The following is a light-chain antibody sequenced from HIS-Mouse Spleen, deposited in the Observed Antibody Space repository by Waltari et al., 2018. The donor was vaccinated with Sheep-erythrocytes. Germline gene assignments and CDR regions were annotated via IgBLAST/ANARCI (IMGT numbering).Light chain of an antibody. V-gene: IGLV2-8*01. Sequence: QSALTQPPSASGSPGQSGTISCTGTSSDVGGYNYVSWYQQHPGKAPKLMIYEVSKRPPGVPDGSSGSKSGNTASLTVSGLQAEDEADYYCSSYAGSNNFEVFGGGTKLTVL. CDR1: SSDVGGYNY. CDR3: SSYAGSNNFEV. J-gene: IGLJ3*02. CDR2: EVS.